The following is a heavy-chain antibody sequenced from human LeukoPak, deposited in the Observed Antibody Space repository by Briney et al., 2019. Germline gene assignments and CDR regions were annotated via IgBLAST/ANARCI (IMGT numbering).Heavy chain of an antibody. D-gene: IGHD3-22*01. CDR2: IYSGGST. V-gene: IGHV3-53*01. CDR1: GFTVSSND. Sequence: GGSLRLSCAASGFTVSSNDMSWVRQAPGKGLECISVIYSGGSTDYADSVKGRLTISRDNSKNTLYLQMNSLRAEDTAVYYCAKARTVVVTQFDYWGQGTLVTVSS. J-gene: IGHJ4*02. CDR3: AKARTVVVTQFDY.